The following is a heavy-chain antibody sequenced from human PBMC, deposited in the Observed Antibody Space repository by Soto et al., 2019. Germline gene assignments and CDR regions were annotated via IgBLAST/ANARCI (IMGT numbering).Heavy chain of an antibody. D-gene: IGHD6-13*01. CDR1: GDSVSSNSAA. Sequence: SQTLSLACAISGDSVSSNSAACNFMRQSPSRGVEWLGRTYYRSKWYNDYAVSVKSRITINPDTSKNQFSLQLNSVTPEDTAVYYCARDHGYSSSWYRKNWFDPWGQGTLVTFSS. CDR3: ARDHGYSSSWYRKNWFDP. V-gene: IGHV6-1*01. J-gene: IGHJ5*02. CDR2: TYYRSKWYN.